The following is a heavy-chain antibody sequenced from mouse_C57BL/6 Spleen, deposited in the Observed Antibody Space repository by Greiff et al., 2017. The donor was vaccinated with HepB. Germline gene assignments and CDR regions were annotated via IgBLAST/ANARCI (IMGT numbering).Heavy chain of an antibody. Sequence: EVQRVESGGGLVQPGGSLSLSCAASGFTFTDYYMSWVRQPPGKALEWLGFIRNKANGYTTEYSASVKGRFTISRDNSQSILYLQMNALRAEDSATYYCARSPTGTGCAYWGQKTLVTVSA. V-gene: IGHV7-3*01. CDR2: IRNKANGYTT. CDR3: ARSPTGTGCAY. D-gene: IGHD4-1*02. J-gene: IGHJ3*01. CDR1: GFTFTDYY.